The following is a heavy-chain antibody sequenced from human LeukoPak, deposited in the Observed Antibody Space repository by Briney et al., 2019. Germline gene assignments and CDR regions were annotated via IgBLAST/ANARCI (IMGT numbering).Heavy chain of an antibody. V-gene: IGHV1-2*02. CDR3: ARGASPFDY. Sequence: GASVKVSCKASGYTFIAYYIHWVRQAPGQGLEWMGWINPNSGGTNYEEKFQGRVTMTRDTSISTAYMELRRLRSDDTAVYYCARGASPFDYWGQGTLVTVSS. CDR2: INPNSGGT. J-gene: IGHJ4*02. CDR1: GYTFIAYY.